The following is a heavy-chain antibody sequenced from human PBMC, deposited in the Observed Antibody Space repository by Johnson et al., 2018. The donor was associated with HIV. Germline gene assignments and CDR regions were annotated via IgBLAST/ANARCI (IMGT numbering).Heavy chain of an antibody. CDR1: GFTFSSYA. CDR3: AKDRFTVTDAFDI. V-gene: IGHV3-74*01. CDR2: INSDGSST. Sequence: VQLVESGGGVVQPGRSLRLSCAASGFTFSSYAMHWVRQAPGKGLVWVSRINSDGSSTSYADSVKGRFTISRDNAKNTLYLQMNSLRADDTAVYYCAKDRFTVTDAFDIWGQGTMVTVSS. J-gene: IGHJ3*02. D-gene: IGHD4-17*01.